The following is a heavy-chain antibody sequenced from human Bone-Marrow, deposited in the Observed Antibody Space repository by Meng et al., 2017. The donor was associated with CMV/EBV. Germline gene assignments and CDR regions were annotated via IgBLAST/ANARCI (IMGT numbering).Heavy chain of an antibody. V-gene: IGHV6-1*01. Sequence: SCAISGDSVSSNSAAWNWIRQSPSRGLEWLGRTYYGSKWYNDYAVSVKSRITINPDTSKNQFSLQLNSVTPEDTAVYYCARSPSQTYYYYYGMDVWGQGTTVTVSS. CDR1: GDSVSSNSAA. J-gene: IGHJ6*02. D-gene: IGHD2-2*01. CDR2: TYYGSKWYN. CDR3: ARSPSQTYYYYYGMDV.